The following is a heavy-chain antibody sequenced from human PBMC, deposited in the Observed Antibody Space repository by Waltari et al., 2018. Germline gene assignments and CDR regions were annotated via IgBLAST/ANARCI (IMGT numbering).Heavy chain of an antibody. Sequence: QVQLQESGPGLVKPSETLSLTCTVSGGSISSYSWSWIRQPPGKGLEWIGYIYYSGSTNYNPSLKSRVTISVDTSKNQFSLKLSSVTAADTAVYYCARREDTGQSWFDPWGQGTLVTVSS. J-gene: IGHJ5*02. CDR1: GGSISSYS. V-gene: IGHV4-59*08. CDR2: IYYSGST. CDR3: ARREDTGQSWFDP. D-gene: IGHD2-15*01.